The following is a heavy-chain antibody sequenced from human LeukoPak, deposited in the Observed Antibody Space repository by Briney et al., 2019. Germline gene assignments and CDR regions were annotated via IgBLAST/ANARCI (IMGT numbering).Heavy chain of an antibody. CDR3: ARDASIGQDV. V-gene: IGHV3-21*01. Sequence: GGSLRLSCAASGFRFGRSTISWVRQAPGKGLEWVSSISDSGNTYYAEPLKGRITVSRVNDKNSLFLQINSLRADDTAVYYCARDASIGQDVWGDGPTVTVSS. CDR2: ISDSGNT. J-gene: IGHJ6*04. CDR1: GFRFGRST. D-gene: IGHD3-22*01.